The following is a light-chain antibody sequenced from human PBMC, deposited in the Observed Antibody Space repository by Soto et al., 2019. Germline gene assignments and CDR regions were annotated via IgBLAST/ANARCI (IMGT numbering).Light chain of an antibody. CDR3: QQVDSYPLT. V-gene: IGKV1-9*01. CDR2: AVF. J-gene: IGKJ4*01. Sequence: EIVLTQSPSFLSASVGDRVTLTCRASQDISNFLAWFQQKPGRAPKLLIYAVFTRQSGVPSRFSGSGSGAEFTLTISSLQPEDFAAYYCQQVDSYPLTFGGGTKVDIK. CDR1: QDISNF.